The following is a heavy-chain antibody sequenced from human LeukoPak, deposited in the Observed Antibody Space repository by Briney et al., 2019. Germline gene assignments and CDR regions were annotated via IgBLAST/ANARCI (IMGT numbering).Heavy chain of an antibody. Sequence: SETLSLTCAVSGGSISINNWWTWVRQPPGKGLEWIGEIYHSGSTKYNPTLKGRVTISVDKSQNQVSLKLTSVTAADTAVYYCARIPLYYYGMDVWGKGTTVTVSS. V-gene: IGHV4-4*02. CDR3: ARIPLYYYGMDV. J-gene: IGHJ6*04. CDR1: GGSISINNW. CDR2: IYHSGST.